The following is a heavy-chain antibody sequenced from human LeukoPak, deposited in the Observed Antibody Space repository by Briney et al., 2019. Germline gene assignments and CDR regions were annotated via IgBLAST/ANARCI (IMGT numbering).Heavy chain of an antibody. CDR3: ARQNTPHGNFDY. D-gene: IGHD5-24*01. CDR2: LGTAGDT. J-gene: IGHJ4*02. V-gene: IGHV3-13*01. Sequence: PGGSLRLSCAASGFTLSNYAMHWVRQPAGEGLEWVSALGTAGDTFYPGSVKGRFTISRDNAEKSLFLQMNSLRAEDTAVYYCARQNTPHGNFDYWGQGTLVTVSS. CDR1: GFTLSNYA.